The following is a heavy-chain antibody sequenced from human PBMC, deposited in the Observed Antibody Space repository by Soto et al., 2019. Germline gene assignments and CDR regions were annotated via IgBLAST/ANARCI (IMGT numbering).Heavy chain of an antibody. CDR1: GGSISSGGYY. D-gene: IGHD5-18*01. V-gene: IGHV4-31*03. Sequence: SETLSLTCTVSGGSISSGGYYWNWVRQHPGKGLEWIGYIYYSGSTYYSPSLKSRLTMSVDTSKNQFSLKLSSVTAADTAVYYCARVHGYSYGYFDYWGQGALVTVSS. CDR2: IYYSGST. J-gene: IGHJ4*02. CDR3: ARVHGYSYGYFDY.